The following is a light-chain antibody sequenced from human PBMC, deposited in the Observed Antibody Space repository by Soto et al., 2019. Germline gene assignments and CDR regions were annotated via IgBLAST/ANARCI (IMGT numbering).Light chain of an antibody. CDR1: QSVSSSY. Sequence: EIVLTQSPGTLSLSPGERATLSCRASQSVSSSYLVWHQQKPVQAPRLLIYAASRRATGIPDRFSGSGSGTEFTLTISSLQPEDFATYYCQQYNSYSQTFGQGTKVDIK. J-gene: IGKJ1*01. CDR3: QQYNSYSQT. V-gene: IGKV3-20*01. CDR2: AAS.